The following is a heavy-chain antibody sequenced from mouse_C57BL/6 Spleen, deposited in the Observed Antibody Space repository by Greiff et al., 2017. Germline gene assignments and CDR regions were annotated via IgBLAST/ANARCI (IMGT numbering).Heavy chain of an antibody. D-gene: IGHD1-1*01. CDR1: GYSITSGYY. CDR3: ARETVVATGYFDY. V-gene: IGHV3-6*01. J-gene: IGHJ2*01. Sequence: EVQLVESGPGLVKPSQSLSLTCSVTGYSITSGYYWNWIRQFPGNKLEWMGYISYDGSNNYNPSLKNRISITRDTSKNQFFLKLNSVTTEDTATYYCARETVVATGYFDYWGQGTTLTVSS. CDR2: ISYDGSN.